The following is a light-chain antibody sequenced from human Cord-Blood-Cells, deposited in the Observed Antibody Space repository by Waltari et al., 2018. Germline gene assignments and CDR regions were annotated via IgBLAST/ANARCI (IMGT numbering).Light chain of an antibody. Sequence: NFMLTQPHSVSESPAKTVTISCTGSSGSIPSNYVQWYQQRPGIAPTTVIYEDNQRPSGVPDRFSGSIDSSSTSASLTISGLKTEDEADYYCQSYDSSNQVFGGGTKLTVL. V-gene: IGLV6-57*02. CDR3: QSYDSSNQV. CDR1: SGSIPSNY. CDR2: EDN. J-gene: IGLJ3*02.